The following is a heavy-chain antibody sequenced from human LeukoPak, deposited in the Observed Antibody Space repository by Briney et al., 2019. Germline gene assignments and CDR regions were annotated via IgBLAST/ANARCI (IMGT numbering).Heavy chain of an antibody. CDR2: ISPGGDGG. CDR3: AGAVVVSPAGPYSWFDP. Sequence: GGSLRLSCAAAGFTFSNIWMSWVRQAPGRGLEWVANISPGGDGGRHVDSVKGRFSISRDNGKNSLYLQMTALRVEDTAIYYCAGAVVVSPAGPYSWFDPWGQGTLVTVSS. J-gene: IGHJ5*02. V-gene: IGHV3-7*03. CDR1: GFTFSNIW. D-gene: IGHD2-15*01.